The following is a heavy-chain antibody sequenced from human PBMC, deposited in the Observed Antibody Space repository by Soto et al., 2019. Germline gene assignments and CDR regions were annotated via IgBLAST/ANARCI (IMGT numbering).Heavy chain of an antibody. CDR1: GYTFTSYG. Sequence: PRASVKVSCKASGYTFTSYGISWVRQAPGQGLEWMGWISAYNGNTSYAQKLQGRVTMTTDTSTSTAYMELRSLRSDDTAVYYCARDKVTMIVVALDYWGQGTLVTVSS. D-gene: IGHD3-22*01. V-gene: IGHV1-18*01. CDR3: ARDKVTMIVVALDY. J-gene: IGHJ4*02. CDR2: ISAYNGNT.